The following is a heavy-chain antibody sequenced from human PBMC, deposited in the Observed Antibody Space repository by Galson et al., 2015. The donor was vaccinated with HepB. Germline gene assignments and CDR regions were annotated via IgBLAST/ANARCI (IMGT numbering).Heavy chain of an antibody. J-gene: IGHJ4*02. CDR2: TYYRSNWYD. CDR1: GDSVSSNIAA. CDR3: ARGRTLTFVED. Sequence: CAISGDSVSSNIAAWNRIRQSPSRGLEWLGRTYYRSNWYDDYGLSVKGRITISPDTSKNQFSLQLNSVTPEDTAVYYCARGRTLTFVEDWGQGTLVIVSS. V-gene: IGHV6-1*01. D-gene: IGHD3-16*01.